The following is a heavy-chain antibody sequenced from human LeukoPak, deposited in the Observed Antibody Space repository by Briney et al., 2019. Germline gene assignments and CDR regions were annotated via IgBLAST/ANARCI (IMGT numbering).Heavy chain of an antibody. CDR3: AYSSRTNFQH. CDR1: GGTFSSYT. J-gene: IGHJ1*01. V-gene: IGHV1-8*02. Sequence: ASVKVSCKASGGTFSSYTISWVRQATGQGLEWMGWMNPNSGNTGYAQKFQGRVTMTRNTSISTAYMELSSLRSEDTAVYYCAYSSRTNFQHWGQGTLVTVSS. D-gene: IGHD6-13*01. CDR2: MNPNSGNT.